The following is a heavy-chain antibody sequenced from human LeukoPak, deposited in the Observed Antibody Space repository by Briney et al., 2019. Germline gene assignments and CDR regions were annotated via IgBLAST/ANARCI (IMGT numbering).Heavy chain of an antibody. V-gene: IGHV1-18*01. CDR3: ARVGPFRGSGSLGNAFDI. Sequence: ASVKVSCKASGYTFTSYGISWVRQAPGQGLEWMGWISAYNGNTNYAQKLQGRVTMTTDTSTSTAYMELRSLRSDDTAVYYCARVGPFRGSGSLGNAFDIWGQGTVVTVSS. CDR1: GYTFTSYG. D-gene: IGHD3-10*01. CDR2: ISAYNGNT. J-gene: IGHJ3*02.